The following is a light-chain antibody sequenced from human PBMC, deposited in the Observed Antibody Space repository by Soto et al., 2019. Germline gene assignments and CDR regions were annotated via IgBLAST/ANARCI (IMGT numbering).Light chain of an antibody. Sequence: DIQMTQSPSSLSASLGDRVTITCQASQAISKYLHWYHQRPGKAPILVIYDASNLEAGAPSRFSGGGSGTSFTLTISSLQPEDIGTYFCQQSYNAPFNFGPGTKVDIK. J-gene: IGKJ3*01. V-gene: IGKV1-33*01. CDR3: QQSYNAPFN. CDR2: DAS. CDR1: QAISKY.